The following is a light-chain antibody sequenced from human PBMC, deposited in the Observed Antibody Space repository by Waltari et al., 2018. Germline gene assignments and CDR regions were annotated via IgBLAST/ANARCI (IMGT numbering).Light chain of an antibody. CDR3: QQYYSTLT. CDR1: QGISSY. J-gene: IGKJ3*01. CDR2: YAS. V-gene: IGKV1D-43*01. Sequence: AIRMTQSPFSLSASVGDRVTITWWASQGISSYLAWYQQKPAKAPKLFIYYASSLQSGVRSRFSGSGSGTDYTLTISSLQPEDFGTYYCQQYYSTLTFGPGTKVDIK.